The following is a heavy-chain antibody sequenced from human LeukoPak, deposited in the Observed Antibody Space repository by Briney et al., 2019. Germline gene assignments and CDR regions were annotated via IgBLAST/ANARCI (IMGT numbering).Heavy chain of an antibody. V-gene: IGHV1-69*04. CDR1: VGTFSIYA. J-gene: IGHJ4*02. Sequence: SVKLSCKASVGTFSIYAISWVRNAPGQGLGLMGRSIPILGIANYAKKFQGRVTITADKSTRTAYMELSSLRSEDTAVYYCARDNPYDSSGYSPTNFDYWGQGTLVTVSS. CDR2: SIPILGIA. D-gene: IGHD3-22*01. CDR3: ARDNPYDSSGYSPTNFDY.